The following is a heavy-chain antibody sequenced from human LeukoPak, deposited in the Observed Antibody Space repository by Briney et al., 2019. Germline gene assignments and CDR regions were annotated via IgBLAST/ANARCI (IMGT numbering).Heavy chain of an antibody. CDR1: GASIRGYY. CDR2: IYYSGST. D-gene: IGHD3-22*01. J-gene: IGHJ4*02. V-gene: IGHV4-59*12. Sequence: SETLSLTCTVSGASIRGYYWSWFRQPPGKGLEWIGYIYYSGSTYYNPSLKSRVTTSVDTSKNQFSLKLSSVTAADTAVYYCAREPRYYYDSSGYYRLDYWGQGTLVTVSS. CDR3: AREPRYYYDSSGYYRLDY.